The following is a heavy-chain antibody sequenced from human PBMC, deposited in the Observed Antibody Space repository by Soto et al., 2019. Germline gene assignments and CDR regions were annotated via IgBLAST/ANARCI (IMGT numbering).Heavy chain of an antibody. J-gene: IGHJ4*02. CDR3: AKARPMIVEVITASFDY. CDR1: GFTFSSFG. V-gene: IGHV3-23*01. Sequence: PGGSLRLSCAASGFTFSSFGMSWVRQAPGKKPEWVSSITGNGDNTYYADSVKGRFTISRDNSKNTLFLQMNSLRAEDTAVYYCAKARPMIVEVITASFDYWGQGTLVTVSS. D-gene: IGHD3-22*01. CDR2: ITGNGDNT.